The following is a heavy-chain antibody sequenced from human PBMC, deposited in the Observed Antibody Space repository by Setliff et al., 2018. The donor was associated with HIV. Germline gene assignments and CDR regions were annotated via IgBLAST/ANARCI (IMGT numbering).Heavy chain of an antibody. CDR2: IYTSGST. J-gene: IGHJ3*02. CDR1: GGSISSGSYY. Sequence: LSLTCTVSGGSISSGSYYWSWIWQPAGKGLEWIGRIYTSGSTNYNPSLKSRVTISVDTSKNQFSLKLSSVTAADTAVYYCARDPYPERGAFDIWGQGTMVTVSS. CDR3: ARDPYPERGAFDI. D-gene: IGHD1-1*01. V-gene: IGHV4-61*02.